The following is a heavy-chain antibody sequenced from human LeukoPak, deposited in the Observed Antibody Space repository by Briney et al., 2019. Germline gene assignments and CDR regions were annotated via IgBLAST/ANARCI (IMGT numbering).Heavy chain of an antibody. CDR3: VREPGPGYFDY. Sequence: GGSLRLSCAASGFSFSNHGMHWVRQAPGKRLEWVAVIWDDGNNKRYANSVKGRFTVSRDNSRNTLYLQMNSLRADDTAVYYCVREPGPGYFDYWGQGTLVTVSS. J-gene: IGHJ4*02. CDR2: IWDDGNNK. V-gene: IGHV3-33*01. D-gene: IGHD6-13*01. CDR1: GFSFSNHG.